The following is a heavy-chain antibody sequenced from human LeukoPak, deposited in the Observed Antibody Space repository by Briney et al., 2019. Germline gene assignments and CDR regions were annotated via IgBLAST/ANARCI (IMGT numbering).Heavy chain of an antibody. D-gene: IGHD2-15*01. V-gene: IGHV4-34*01. CDR3: ASSKLPYYYYGMDV. CDR1: GGSFSGYY. J-gene: IGHJ6*02. Sequence: SETLSLTCAVYGGSFSGYYWSWIRPPPGKGLEWVGEINHSGSTNYNPSLKSRVTISVDTSKNQFSLKLSSVTAADTAVYYCASSKLPYYYYGMDVWGQGTTVTVSS. CDR2: INHSGST.